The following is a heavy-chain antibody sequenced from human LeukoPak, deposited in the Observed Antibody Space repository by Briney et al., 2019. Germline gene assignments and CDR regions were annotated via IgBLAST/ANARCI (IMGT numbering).Heavy chain of an antibody. V-gene: IGHV3-74*01. CDR2: INSDGSST. J-gene: IGHJ4*02. Sequence: GGSLRLSCAGSGFTFSSYWMHWVRQAPGKGVVWVSRINSDGSSTSYADSVKGRFTISRDNAKNTLYLQMNSLRAEDTAVYYCARDSPGYSYGFGYWGQGTLVTVSS. CDR3: ARDSPGYSYGFGY. D-gene: IGHD5-18*01. CDR1: GFTFSSYW.